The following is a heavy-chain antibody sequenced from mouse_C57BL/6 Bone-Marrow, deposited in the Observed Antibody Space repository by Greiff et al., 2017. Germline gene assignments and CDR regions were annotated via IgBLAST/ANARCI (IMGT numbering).Heavy chain of an antibody. V-gene: IGHV1-69*01. J-gene: IGHJ3*01. D-gene: IGHD1-1*01. CDR3: AREDYYYGSSSWFAY. CDR1: GYTFTSYW. Sequence: VQLQQPGAELVMPGASVKLSCKASGYTFTSYWMHWVKQRPGQGLEWIGEIDPSASYTNYNQKFKGKSTLTVDKSSSTAYMQLSSLTSEYSAVYYCAREDYYYGSSSWFAYWGQGTLVTVSA. CDR2: IDPSASYT.